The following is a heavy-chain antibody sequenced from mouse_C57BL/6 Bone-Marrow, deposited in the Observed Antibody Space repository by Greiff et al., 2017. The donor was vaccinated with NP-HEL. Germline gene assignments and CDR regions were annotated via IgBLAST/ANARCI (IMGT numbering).Heavy chain of an antibody. V-gene: IGHV5-6*01. CDR2: ISSGGSYT. CDR3: ARQEGYYYGSSPTPYFDV. D-gene: IGHD1-1*01. CDR1: GFTFSSYG. Sequence: EVKLMESGGDLVKPGGSLKLSCAASGFTFSSYGMSWVRQTPDKRLEWVATISSGGSYTYYPDSVKGRFTISRDNAKNTLYLQMSSLKSEDTAMYYCARQEGYYYGSSPTPYFDVWGTGTTVTVSS. J-gene: IGHJ1*03.